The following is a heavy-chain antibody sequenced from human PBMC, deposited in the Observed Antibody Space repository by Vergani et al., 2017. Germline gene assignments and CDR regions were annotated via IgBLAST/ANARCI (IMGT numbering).Heavy chain of an antibody. D-gene: IGHD3-10*01. Sequence: QVQLVQSGAEVKKPGASVKVSCKASGYTFTGYYMHWVRQAPGQGLEWMGWINPNSGGTNYAQKFQGRVTMTRATSSSTAYVELSRLRSDDTAVYYCARGDGNYYGSGSKAGAFDIWGQGRMVTVSS. J-gene: IGHJ3*02. V-gene: IGHV1-2*02. CDR1: GYTFTGYY. CDR2: INPNSGGT. CDR3: ARGDGNYYGSGSKAGAFDI.